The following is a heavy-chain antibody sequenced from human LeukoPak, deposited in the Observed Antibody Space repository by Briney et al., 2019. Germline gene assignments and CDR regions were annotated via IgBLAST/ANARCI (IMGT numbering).Heavy chain of an antibody. V-gene: IGHV3-23*01. J-gene: IGHJ4*02. Sequence: QSGGSLRLSCAASGFTFSSYAMSWVRQAPGKGLEGVSAISGSGGSTYYADSVKGRFTISRDNAKNTLFLQMNSLRAEDTAVYYCARDRYYTLDYWGQGTLVTVSS. CDR3: ARDRYYTLDY. CDR2: ISGSGGST. D-gene: IGHD3-3*01. CDR1: GFTFSSYA.